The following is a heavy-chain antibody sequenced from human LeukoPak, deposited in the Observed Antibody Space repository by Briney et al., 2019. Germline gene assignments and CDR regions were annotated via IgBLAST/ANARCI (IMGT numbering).Heavy chain of an antibody. CDR3: ARDDFPRIAAGD. V-gene: IGHV1-18*01. D-gene: IGHD6-13*01. CDR2: ISAYNGNT. J-gene: IGHJ4*02. CDR1: GYTFTSHG. Sequence: ASVKVSCKASGYTFTSHGISWVRQAPGQGLEWMGWISAYNGNTNYAQKLQGRVTMTTDTSTSTAYMELRSLRSDDTAVYYCARDDFPRIAAGDWGQGTLVTVSS.